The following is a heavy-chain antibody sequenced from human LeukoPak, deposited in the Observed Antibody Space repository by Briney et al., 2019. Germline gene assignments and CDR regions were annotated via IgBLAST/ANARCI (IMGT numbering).Heavy chain of an antibody. CDR1: GFTFSSYW. V-gene: IGHV3-74*01. J-gene: IGHJ4*02. CDR3: ARAPLGVVPAALFDY. CDR2: INGDGRNI. D-gene: IGHD2-2*01. Sequence: GGSLSLSFVASGFTFSSYWMHWVRQDPRKGLVWVLRINGDGRNINYADSVKGRFTISRDNAKNSLYLQMNSLRAEDTAVYYCARAPLGVVPAALFDYWGQGTLVTVSS.